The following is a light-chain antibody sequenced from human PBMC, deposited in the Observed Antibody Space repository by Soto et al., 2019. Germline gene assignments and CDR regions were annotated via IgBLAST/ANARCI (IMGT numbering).Light chain of an antibody. CDR3: QQYDGSLPYT. CDR2: GVS. Sequence: EIVLTQSPGTLSLSPGERATLSCRASQTVRNSYLAWYQQKPVQAPRLLIYGVSARATGIPDRFSGSGSGTDFTLTISRLEPEDFAVFYCQQYDGSLPYTFGQGTKLEIK. J-gene: IGKJ2*01. V-gene: IGKV3-20*01. CDR1: QTVRNSY.